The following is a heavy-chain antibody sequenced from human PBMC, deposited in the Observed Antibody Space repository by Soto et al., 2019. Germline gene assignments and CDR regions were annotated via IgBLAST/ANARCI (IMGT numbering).Heavy chain of an antibody. V-gene: IGHV3-33*01. D-gene: IGHD2-15*01. Sequence: PGGSLRLSCAASGFTFSSYGMHWVRQAPGKGLEWVAVIWYDGSNKYYADSVKGRFTISRDNSKNTLYLQMNSLRAEDTAVYYCARDGYRSGGSCYSVPVFDYWGQGTLVTVSS. J-gene: IGHJ4*02. CDR3: ARDGYRSGGSCYSVPVFDY. CDR1: GFTFSSYG. CDR2: IWYDGSNK.